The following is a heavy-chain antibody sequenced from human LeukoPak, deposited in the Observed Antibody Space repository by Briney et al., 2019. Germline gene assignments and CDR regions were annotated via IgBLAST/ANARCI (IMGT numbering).Heavy chain of an antibody. V-gene: IGHV3-48*02. Sequence: PGGSLRLSCAASGFTFRSYSMNWVRQAPGKGLEGGSYISSSSSTIYYADSVKGRFTISRDNAKNSLYLQMNSLRDEDTAVYYCAREGASSGYHSVDAFDIWGQGTMVTVSS. J-gene: IGHJ3*02. CDR2: ISSSSSTI. CDR3: AREGASSGYHSVDAFDI. CDR1: GFTFRSYS. D-gene: IGHD3-22*01.